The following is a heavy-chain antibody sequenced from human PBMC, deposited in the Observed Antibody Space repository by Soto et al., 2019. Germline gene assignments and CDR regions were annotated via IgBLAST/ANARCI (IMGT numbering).Heavy chain of an antibody. CDR3: AKDGGRGDWSINFYEN. CDR2: VSWNGGII. D-gene: IGHD3-9*01. CDR1: GFIFDDYA. V-gene: IGHV3-9*01. J-gene: IGHJ4*02. Sequence: EVQLVESGGGLVQPGRSLRLSCAASGFIFDDYAMHWVRQTPGKGLEWVSGVSWNGGIIGYAVSVKGRFTISRDNARNSLYLQMTSLRAEDTAFYYCAKDGGRGDWSINFYENWGQGTLVTVSS.